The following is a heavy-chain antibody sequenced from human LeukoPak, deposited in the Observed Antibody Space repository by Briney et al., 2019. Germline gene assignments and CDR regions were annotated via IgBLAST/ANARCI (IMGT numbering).Heavy chain of an antibody. Sequence: SQTLSLTCAISGDSVSSSSNAWNWIRQSPSRGLEWLGRTYYRSKWYNDYAISVKGRITINPDTSKDQFSLQLNSVTPEDTAVYYCASFCSSWQAFDYWGQGTLVTVSS. V-gene: IGHV6-1*01. CDR3: ASFCSSWQAFDY. CDR2: TYYRSKWYN. D-gene: IGHD6-13*01. J-gene: IGHJ4*02. CDR1: GDSVSSSSNA.